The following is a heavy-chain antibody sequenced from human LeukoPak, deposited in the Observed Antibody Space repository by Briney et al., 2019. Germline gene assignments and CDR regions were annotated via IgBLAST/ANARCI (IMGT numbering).Heavy chain of an antibody. V-gene: IGHV1-2*02. CDR1: GYTFSGYY. J-gene: IGHJ4*02. Sequence: ASVKFSCKASGYTFSGYYMHWVRQARGQGLEWMGWINPNSGGTNYAQKFQGRVTMTRDTSISTAYMELSRLRSDDTAVYYCARIRAHYYYDSSGYPEGADYWGQGTLVTVSS. CDR3: ARIRAHYYYDSSGYPEGADY. D-gene: IGHD3-22*01. CDR2: INPNSGGT.